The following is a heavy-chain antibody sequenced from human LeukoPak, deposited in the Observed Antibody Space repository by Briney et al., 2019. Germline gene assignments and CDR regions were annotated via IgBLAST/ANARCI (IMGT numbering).Heavy chain of an antibody. J-gene: IGHJ2*01. Sequence: GGSLRLSCEATGFSFSSYGIHWVRQAPGKGLEWVALISYDGSIKYYVDSVKGRFTISRDNSKKTVYHQMNSLRAEDTAVYYCAKDRGTVVRGLIIKPGYFDLWGRGTLVTVSS. CDR2: ISYDGSIK. CDR3: AKDRGTVVRGLIIKPGYFDL. CDR1: GFSFSSYG. V-gene: IGHV3-30*18. D-gene: IGHD3-10*01.